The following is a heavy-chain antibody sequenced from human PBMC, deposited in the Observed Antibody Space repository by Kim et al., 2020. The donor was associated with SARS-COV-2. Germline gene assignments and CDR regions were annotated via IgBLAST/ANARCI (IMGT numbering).Heavy chain of an antibody. CDR2: ISASGGGT. CDR3: AKVGLSRLLGWFDP. J-gene: IGHJ5*02. D-gene: IGHD2-15*01. V-gene: IGHV3-23*01. CDR1: GFSFSNYA. Sequence: GGSLRLSCGASGFSFSNYAMTWVRQAPGKGLEWVSAISASGGGTYYADSVKGRFTISRDNSRDTLYLQMNSLRADDTALYYCAKVGLSRLLGWFDPWGQGTLVTVSS.